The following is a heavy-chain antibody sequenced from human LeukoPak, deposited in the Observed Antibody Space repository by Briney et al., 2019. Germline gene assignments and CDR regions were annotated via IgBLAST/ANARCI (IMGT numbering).Heavy chain of an antibody. CDR2: IFGSGGSP. Sequence: GGSLRLSCEASGFTFGSHARYWVRQAPGKGLEWVAGIFGSGGSPHYADPVKGRFTISRDNSRNTVYLQINSLRAEDAAVYYCGKTTVGYSSGQKPAWPVDYWGQGTLVTVSS. CDR1: GFTFGSHA. CDR3: GKTTVGYSSGQKPAWPVDY. V-gene: IGHV3-23*01. J-gene: IGHJ4*02. D-gene: IGHD5-18*01.